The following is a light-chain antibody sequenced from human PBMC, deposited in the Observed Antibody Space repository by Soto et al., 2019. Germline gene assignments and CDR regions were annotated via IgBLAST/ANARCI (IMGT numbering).Light chain of an antibody. CDR3: QQYGTPPPWT. CDR2: GAS. CDR1: ESISNNY. J-gene: IGKJ1*01. V-gene: IGKV3-20*01. Sequence: EIVLTQSPDTLSWSPGEEATLSCRTSESISNNYLAWYQQKAGQAPRLLIYGASGRATGIPDRFSGSGSGTDFTLTISRLEPEDFAVYYCQQYGTPPPWTFGQGTNVEVK.